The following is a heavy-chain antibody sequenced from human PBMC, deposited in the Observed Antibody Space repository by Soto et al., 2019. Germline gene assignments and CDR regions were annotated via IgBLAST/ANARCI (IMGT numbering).Heavy chain of an antibody. CDR3: ARHGGDVVVVRD. CDR2: ISNTGVT. V-gene: IGHV4-59*08. Sequence: WTWIRQPPGKGLEWLGYISNTGVTNYTSSLKSRLSMSIDASKNQFSLNLSSVTAADTAIYFCARHGGDVVVVRDWGQGTQVTVSS. J-gene: IGHJ4*02. D-gene: IGHD2-21*01.